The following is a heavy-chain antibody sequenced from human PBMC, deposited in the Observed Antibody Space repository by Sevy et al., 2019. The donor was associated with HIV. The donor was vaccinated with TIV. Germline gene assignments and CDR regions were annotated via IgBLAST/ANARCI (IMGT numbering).Heavy chain of an antibody. D-gene: IGHD3-22*01. J-gene: IGHJ4*02. CDR1: GFTFSSYN. V-gene: IGHV3-21*01. CDR2: ITGDSSYM. CDR3: ARDRPTLIYHASSGYNYYFDS. Sequence: GGSLRLSCAASGFTFSSYNMNWVRLAPGKGLEWISSITGDSSYMYDADSVKGRFTISRDNAKNSLYLHMNGLRAEDTAVYYCARDRPTLIYHASSGYNYYFDSWGQGTLVTVSS.